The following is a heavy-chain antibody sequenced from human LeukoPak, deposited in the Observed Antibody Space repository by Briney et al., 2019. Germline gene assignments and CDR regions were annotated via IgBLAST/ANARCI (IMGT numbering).Heavy chain of an antibody. CDR3: ARHAAVEGSSGWSPLWWFDP. J-gene: IGHJ5*02. D-gene: IGHD6-19*01. Sequence: PSETLSLTCTVSGGSIRSYYWSWIRQPPGKGLEWIGYMHHSGSTKHNPYLKSRVTISVDTSKSQFSLKLRSVTAADTAVYYCARHAAVEGSSGWSPLWWFDPWGQGTLVTVSS. V-gene: IGHV4-59*08. CDR1: GGSIRSYY. CDR2: MHHSGST.